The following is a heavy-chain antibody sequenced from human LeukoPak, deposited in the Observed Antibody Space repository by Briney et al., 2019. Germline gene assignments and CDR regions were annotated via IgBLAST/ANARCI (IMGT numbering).Heavy chain of an antibody. CDR1: GFAFSSYE. D-gene: IGHD1-26*01. J-gene: IGHJ4*02. Sequence: GGSLRLSCAASGFAFSSYEMSWVRQAPGKGLEWVSYISSSGSTIHYADSVKGRFTVSRDNAKNSLYLQMNSLRAEDTAVYYCARENRPWEPLDYWGQGTQVTVSS. CDR3: ARENRPWEPLDY. V-gene: IGHV3-48*03. CDR2: ISSSGSTI.